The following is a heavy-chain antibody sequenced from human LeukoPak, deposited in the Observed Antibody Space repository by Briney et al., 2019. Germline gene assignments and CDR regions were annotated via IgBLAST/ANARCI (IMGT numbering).Heavy chain of an antibody. Sequence: PSETLSLTCTVSGGSISSYYWSWIRQPPGKGLEWIGYIYYSGSTNYNSSLKSRVAISVDLSKNQFSLELSSVTAADTAVYYCARLTMVRGVIYGTDWHFGLWGRGTLVTVST. V-gene: IGHV4-59*08. CDR1: GGSISSYY. D-gene: IGHD3-10*01. CDR3: ARLTMVRGVIYGTDWHFGL. J-gene: IGHJ2*01. CDR2: IYYSGST.